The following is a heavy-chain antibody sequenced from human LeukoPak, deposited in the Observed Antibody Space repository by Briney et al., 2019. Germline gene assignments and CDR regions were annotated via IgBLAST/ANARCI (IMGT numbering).Heavy chain of an antibody. J-gene: IGHJ3*02. CDR2: ISGSSSDI. Sequence: KSGGSLILSCAASGFTFNTYTMNWVRQAPGKGLEWVSSISGSSSDIFYADSVKGRFTISRDNAKNSLYLQMDSLRAEDTAVYYCARDLGRSGYYTIDAFDIWGQGTMVTVSS. CDR1: GFTFNTYT. D-gene: IGHD3-22*01. CDR3: ARDLGRSGYYTIDAFDI. V-gene: IGHV3-21*01.